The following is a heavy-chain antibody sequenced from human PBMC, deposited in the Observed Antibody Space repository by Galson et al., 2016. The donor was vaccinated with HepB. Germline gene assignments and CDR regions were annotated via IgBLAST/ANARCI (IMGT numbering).Heavy chain of an antibody. CDR3: ARDGGQQVVRWERLRKVYYYYPMDV. V-gene: IGHV3-48*02. D-gene: IGHD6-13*01. CDR2: IGSGSTTI. J-gene: IGHJ6*02. CDR1: GFTFSTYS. Sequence: SLRLSCAASGFTFSTYSMNRVRQAPGKGLEWVSYIGSGSTTIYYADSVKGRFTISRDNAKNSLYLQMNSLRDDDTAVYYCARDGGQQVVRWERLRKVYYYYPMDVWGQGTTVTVSS.